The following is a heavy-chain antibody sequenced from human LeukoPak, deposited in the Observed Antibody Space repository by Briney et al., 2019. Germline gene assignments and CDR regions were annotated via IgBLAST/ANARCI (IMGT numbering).Heavy chain of an antibody. CDR1: GFTFSSYW. CDR3: TRGKLATGTGGGDFEY. CDR2: INRDGSVT. J-gene: IGHJ4*02. Sequence: GRSLRLSCAASGFTFSSYWMHWVRQTPGKGLLWVSRINRDGSVTTYADSVKGRFTISRDDAKNTLYLQMSSLRAEDTAVYYCTRGKLATGTGGGDFEYWGQGALVAVSS. D-gene: IGHD1-1*01. V-gene: IGHV3-74*01.